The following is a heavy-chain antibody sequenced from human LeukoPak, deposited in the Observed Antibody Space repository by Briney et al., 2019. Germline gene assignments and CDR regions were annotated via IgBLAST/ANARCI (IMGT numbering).Heavy chain of an antibody. Sequence: SQTLSLTCTVSGGSISSGDYYWSWIRQPPGKGLEWIGYIYYSGSTYYNPSLKSRVTISVDTSKNQFSLKLSSVTAADTAVYYCARSPMVYAIVKDWYFDLWGRGTLVTVSS. CDR1: GGSISSGDYY. D-gene: IGHD2-8*01. CDR3: ARSPMVYAIVKDWYFDL. J-gene: IGHJ2*01. CDR2: IYYSGST. V-gene: IGHV4-30-4*08.